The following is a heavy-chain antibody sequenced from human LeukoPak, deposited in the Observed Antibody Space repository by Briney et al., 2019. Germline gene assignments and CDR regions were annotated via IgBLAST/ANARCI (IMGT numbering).Heavy chain of an antibody. CDR3: ARVGFGGWNYYYYYMDV. D-gene: IGHD6-19*01. J-gene: IGHJ6*03. V-gene: IGHV3-74*01. CDR2: INSDGSST. Sequence: GGSLRLSCAASGFTFSSYWMHWVRHAPGKGLVWVSRINSDGSSTIYADSVKGRFTISRDNEKNTLYLQMNSLRAEDTAVYYCARVGFGGWNYYYYYMDVWGKGTTVTVSS. CDR1: GFTFSSYW.